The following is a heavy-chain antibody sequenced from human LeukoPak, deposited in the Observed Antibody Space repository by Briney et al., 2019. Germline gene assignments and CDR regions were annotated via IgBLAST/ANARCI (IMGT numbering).Heavy chain of an antibody. J-gene: IGHJ4*02. CDR3: ARVHQSLRWQQLPHFDY. CDR2: INPNSGGT. D-gene: IGHD5-24*01. Sequence: GASVKVSCRASGYTFTGYYMHWVRQAPGQGLEWMGWINPNSGGTNYAQKFQGRVTMTRDTSISTAYMELSRLRSDDTAVYYCARVHQSLRWQQLPHFDYWGRGTLVTVSS. V-gene: IGHV1-2*02. CDR1: GYTFTGYY.